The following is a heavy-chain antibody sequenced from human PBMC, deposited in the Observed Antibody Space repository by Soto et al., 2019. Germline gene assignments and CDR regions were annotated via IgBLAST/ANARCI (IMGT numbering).Heavy chain of an antibody. J-gene: IGHJ5*02. Sequence: SETLSLTCAVSGYSISSGCYWGWIRQPAGKGLEWIGSIYHSGSTYYNPSLKSRVTISVDTYKNQFSLKLSSVTAADTAVYYFARGVVGATTVRARWFDPGVQGNLVT. CDR3: ARGVVGATTVRARWFDP. CDR1: GYSISSGCY. V-gene: IGHV4-38-2*01. CDR2: IYHSGST. D-gene: IGHD1-26*01.